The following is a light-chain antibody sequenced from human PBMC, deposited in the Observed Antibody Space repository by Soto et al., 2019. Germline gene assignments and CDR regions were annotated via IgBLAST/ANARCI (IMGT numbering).Light chain of an antibody. V-gene: IGKV4-1*01. J-gene: IGKJ4*01. Sequence: DIVLTQSPDSLAVSLGARATITCKSGQSLFYSSNNKNYLAWYQQKPGQPPKLLIYWASTRESGVPDRFTGSGSGTDFTLTISSLQAEDVAVYYCQQYYSTLTFGGGTKVEIK. CDR3: QQYYSTLT. CDR2: WAS. CDR1: QSLFYSSNNKNY.